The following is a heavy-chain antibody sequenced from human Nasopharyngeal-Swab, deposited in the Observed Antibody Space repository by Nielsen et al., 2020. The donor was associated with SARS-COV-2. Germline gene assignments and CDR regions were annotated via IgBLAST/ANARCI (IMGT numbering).Heavy chain of an antibody. V-gene: IGHV4-4*07. J-gene: IGHJ4*02. CDR1: GGSISSYY. D-gene: IGHD3-22*01. Sequence: SETLSLTCTVSGGSISSYYWSWIRQPAGKGLEWIGRIYTSGSTNYDPSLKSRVTMSVDTSKNQFSLKLSSVTAADTAVYYCARVANYYDSSGYRQYYFDYWGQGTLVTVSS. CDR2: IYTSGST. CDR3: ARVANYYDSSGYRQYYFDY.